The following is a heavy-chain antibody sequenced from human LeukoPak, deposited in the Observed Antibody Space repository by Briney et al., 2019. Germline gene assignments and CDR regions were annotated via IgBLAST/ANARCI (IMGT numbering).Heavy chain of an antibody. CDR1: GYSISTGYF. CDR2: IYHSGTT. D-gene: IGHD1-26*01. Sequence: PSETLSLTCTVSGYSISTGYFWGWIRPPPRKGLEWIGSIYHSGTTYYNPSLKSRVTISVDTSGNQFSLKLNSVTAADTAVYYCARDGSYYRDWFDPWGQGTLVTVSS. J-gene: IGHJ5*02. V-gene: IGHV4-38-2*02. CDR3: ARDGSYYRDWFDP.